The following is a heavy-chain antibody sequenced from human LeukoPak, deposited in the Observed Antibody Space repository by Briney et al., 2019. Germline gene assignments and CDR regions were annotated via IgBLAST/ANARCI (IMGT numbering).Heavy chain of an antibody. CDR3: ASSYSSSSSSAFDI. CDR2: IKAGNGKP. J-gene: IGHJ3*02. CDR1: GYTFIIYA. Sequence: ASPRVSSKDSGYTFIIYAMYWVCQTPRERGERMGWIKAGNGKPKYLQKFQGIVTIARDTSARTAYMELSSLRSEDTAGYYCASSYSSSSSSAFDIWGQGTMVTVSS. D-gene: IGHD6-13*01. V-gene: IGHV1-3*01.